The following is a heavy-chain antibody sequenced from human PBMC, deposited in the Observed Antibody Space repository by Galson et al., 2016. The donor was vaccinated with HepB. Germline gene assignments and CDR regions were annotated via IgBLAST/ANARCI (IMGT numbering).Heavy chain of an antibody. Sequence: SLRLSCAASGFTFSSYWMSWVRQAPGKGLEWVANIKQDGSEEYYVDSVKGRFTISRDNAKNSLYLQMNSLRAEDTAVYYCARDRGSSSYGYYYGMDIWGQGTTVTVSS. J-gene: IGHJ6*02. CDR1: GFTFSSYW. CDR3: ARDRGSSSYGYYYGMDI. D-gene: IGHD6-13*01. V-gene: IGHV3-7*01. CDR2: IKQDGSEE.